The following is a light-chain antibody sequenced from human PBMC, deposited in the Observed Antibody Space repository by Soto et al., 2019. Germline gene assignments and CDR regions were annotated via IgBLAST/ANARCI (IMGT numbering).Light chain of an antibody. CDR1: SSDVGAYNS. V-gene: IGLV2-8*01. Sequence: QSALTQPPSASGSPGQSVTISCTGTSSDVGAYNSVSWYQQHPGQAPKLIIFEVTKRPSGVPDRFSGSKSGNTASLTVSGLQAEDEAGYYCSSYAGSNSVVFGGGTKLTVL. CDR3: SSYAGSNSVV. J-gene: IGLJ2*01. CDR2: EVT.